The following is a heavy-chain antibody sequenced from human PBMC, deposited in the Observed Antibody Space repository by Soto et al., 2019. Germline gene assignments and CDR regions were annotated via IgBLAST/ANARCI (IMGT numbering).Heavy chain of an antibody. CDR1: GGSISSSSYY. V-gene: IGHV4-39*01. CDR3: ASYPEQWLIVGIDY. J-gene: IGHJ4*02. CDR2: IYYSGST. D-gene: IGHD6-19*01. Sequence: SETLSLTCTVSGGSISSSSYYWGWIRQPPGKGLEWIGSIYYSGSTYYNPSLKSRVTISVDTSKNQFSLKLSSVTAADTAVYYCASYPEQWLIVGIDYWGQGTLVTVSS.